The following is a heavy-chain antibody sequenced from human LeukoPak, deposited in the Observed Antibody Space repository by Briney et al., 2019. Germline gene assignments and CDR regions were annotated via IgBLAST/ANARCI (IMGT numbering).Heavy chain of an antibody. CDR3: ARNYELLWFGELLTTQGLHFDY. J-gene: IGHJ4*02. CDR1: GYTFSGYY. V-gene: IGHV1-2*02. Sequence: ASVKVSCKASGYTFSGYYMHWVRQAPGQGLEWMGWIDPNSGGTNYALKFQGRVTMTRDTSISTVYMELSRLRSDDTAVYYCARNYELLWFGELLTTQGLHFDYWGQGTLVTVSS. D-gene: IGHD3-10*01. CDR2: IDPNSGGT.